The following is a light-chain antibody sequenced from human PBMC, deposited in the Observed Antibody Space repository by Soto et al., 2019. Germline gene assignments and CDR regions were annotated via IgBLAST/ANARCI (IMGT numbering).Light chain of an antibody. CDR1: QTVNTY. J-gene: IGKJ2*01. V-gene: IGKV1-39*01. Sequence: DIQMTQSPSSLSASIGDRVTITCRASQTVNTYLHWYQQKPGKAPKLLIYAASNLQSGVPSRFSGSGSGTDFTLTISSLQPEDFATYYCQQSYSTPYTFGQGTQVDIX. CDR2: AAS. CDR3: QQSYSTPYT.